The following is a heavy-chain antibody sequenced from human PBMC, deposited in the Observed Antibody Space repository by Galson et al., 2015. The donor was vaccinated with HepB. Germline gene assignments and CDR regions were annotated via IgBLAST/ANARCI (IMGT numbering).Heavy chain of an antibody. CDR1: GFSLSTSGIC. D-gene: IGHD2-21*02. Sequence: PEPVKSTQTLTLTCTFPGFSLSTSGICVSWIRQPSGKALEWLALIGWDDDKYYSTSLKTRLTISKDSSKNQVVLTMTNMDPVYTATYYCSRVVTDIHWQFDYWGQGTLVTVSS. CDR3: SRVVTDIHWQFDY. CDR2: IGWDDDK. V-gene: IGHV2-70*01. J-gene: IGHJ4*02.